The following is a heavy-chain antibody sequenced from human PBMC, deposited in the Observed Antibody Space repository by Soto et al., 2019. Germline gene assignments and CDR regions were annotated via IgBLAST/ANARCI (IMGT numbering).Heavy chain of an antibody. J-gene: IGHJ1*01. CDR2: SYHRGSS. Sequence: TLSLACTGSGGSINSAGHSWDCVRPSPGKGLEWIGYSYHRGSSYYNPSLQSRVTISVDRSKAQCYRRLTAVTAADTAALLCARARYCDWCIGLWGLGTPVTVS. CDR1: GGSINSAGHS. V-gene: IGHV4-30-2*06. CDR3: ARARYCDWCIGL. D-gene: IGHD3-9*01.